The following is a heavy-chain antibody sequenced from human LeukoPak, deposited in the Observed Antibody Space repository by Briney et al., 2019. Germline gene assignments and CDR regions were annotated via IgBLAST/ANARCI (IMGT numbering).Heavy chain of an antibody. CDR2: IHYSGST. D-gene: IGHD4-17*01. CDR3: ARQPPTVSYGMDV. CDR1: GGSISSSSYY. J-gene: IGHJ6*02. V-gene: IGHV4-39*01. Sequence: MASETLSLTCTVSGGSISSSSYYWGWIRQPPGKGLEWIGSIHYSGSTYYNPSLKSRVTISVDTSKNQFSLKLSSVTAADTAVYYCARQPPTVSYGMDVWGQGTTVTVSS.